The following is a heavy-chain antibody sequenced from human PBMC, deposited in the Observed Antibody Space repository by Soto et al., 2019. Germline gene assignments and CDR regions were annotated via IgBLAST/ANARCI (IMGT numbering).Heavy chain of an antibody. V-gene: IGHV1-18*01. Sequence: ASVKVSCKASGYTFTSYGISWVRQAPGQGLERMGRISAYNSNTNYAQKIQGRVTITSDTSTSTGYMELRSLRSDDTAVYYCARDPAYCGGDCYSDYWGQGTLVTVS. J-gene: IGHJ4*02. CDR1: GYTFTSYG. CDR3: ARDPAYCGGDCYSDY. CDR2: ISAYNSNT. D-gene: IGHD2-21*02.